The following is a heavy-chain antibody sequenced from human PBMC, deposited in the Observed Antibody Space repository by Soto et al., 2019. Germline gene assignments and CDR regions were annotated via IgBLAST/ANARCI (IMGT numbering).Heavy chain of an antibody. CDR3: ARGSYGWRDFDY. J-gene: IGHJ4*02. Sequence: EVQLVESGGGLVQPGGSLRLSCAASGFTFSSYDMHWVRQATGKGLEWVSAIGTAGDTYYPGSVKGRLTISRENAKNALYLQMNSLRAGDTAVYYCARGSYGWRDFDYWGQGTLVTVSS. CDR1: GFTFSSYD. V-gene: IGHV3-13*04. D-gene: IGHD5-18*01. CDR2: IGTAGDT.